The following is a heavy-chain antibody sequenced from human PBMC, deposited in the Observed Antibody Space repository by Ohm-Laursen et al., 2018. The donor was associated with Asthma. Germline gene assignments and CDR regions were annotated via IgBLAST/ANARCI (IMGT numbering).Heavy chain of an antibody. CDR3: ARDYYGSGAY. CDR2: INSDGSST. CDR1: GFTFSGYW. D-gene: IGHD3-10*01. Sequence: SLRLSCAASGFTFSGYWMQWVRQAPGKGLVWVSRINSDGSSTTYADSVRGRFTISRDNAKNTLYLQINSLRAEGTAVYYCARDYYGSGAYWGQGTLVTVSS. V-gene: IGHV3-74*01. J-gene: IGHJ4*02.